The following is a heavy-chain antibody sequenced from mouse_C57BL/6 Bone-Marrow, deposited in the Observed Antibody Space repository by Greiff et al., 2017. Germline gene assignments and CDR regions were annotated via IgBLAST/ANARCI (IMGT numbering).Heavy chain of an antibody. V-gene: IGHV1-55*01. CDR1: GYTFTSYW. CDR2: IYPGSGST. Sequence: VQLQQPGAELVKPGASVKMSCQASGYTFTSYWITWVKQRPGQGLEWIGDIYPGSGSTNYNEKFKSKATLTVNTSSSTAYKQLSSLTSEDSAVYYWSRTYDNNYWYFDVWGTGTTVTVSS. CDR3: SRTYDNNYWYFDV. J-gene: IGHJ1*03. D-gene: IGHD2-5*01.